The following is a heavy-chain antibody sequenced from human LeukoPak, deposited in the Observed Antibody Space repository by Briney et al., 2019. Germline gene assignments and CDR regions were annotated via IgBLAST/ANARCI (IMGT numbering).Heavy chain of an antibody. CDR3: ARGSLFDY. CDR2: MNPNSGNT. J-gene: IGHJ4*02. Sequence: GASVKVSCKASGYTFTSYAMNWVRQAPGQGLEWMGWMNPNSGNTGYAQKFQGRVTITRNTSISTAYMELSSLRSEDTAVYYCARGSLFDYWGQGTLVTVSS. V-gene: IGHV1-8*03. CDR1: GYTFTSYA.